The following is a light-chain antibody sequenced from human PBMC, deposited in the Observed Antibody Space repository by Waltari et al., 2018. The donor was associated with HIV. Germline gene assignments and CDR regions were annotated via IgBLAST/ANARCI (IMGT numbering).Light chain of an antibody. Sequence: QSALTQPASVSGSPGQSVTISCTDSTSDFGRYDSVSWYQQHPDNVPTVIMYDVTSRPSGIPHRFSGSRSGNTASLTISGLQTEDEAVYYCSTHTTNDTLIFGGGTKLTVL. J-gene: IGLJ2*01. CDR2: DVT. V-gene: IGLV2-14*03. CDR1: TSDFGRYDS. CDR3: STHTTNDTLI.